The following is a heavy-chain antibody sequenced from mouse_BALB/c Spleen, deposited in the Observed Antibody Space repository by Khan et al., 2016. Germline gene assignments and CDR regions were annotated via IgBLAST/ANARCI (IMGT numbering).Heavy chain of an antibody. CDR1: GFTFSSYA. J-gene: IGHJ2*01. CDR2: ISSGGSYT. CDR3: ASQNY. Sequence: EVELVESGGGLVKPGGSLKLSCAASGFTFSSYAMSWVRQTPEKRLEWVATISSGGSYTYYPDSVKGRFTISRDNAKNTLYLQMSSLRSEDTAMYYCASQNYWGKGTTLTVSS. V-gene: IGHV5-9-3*01.